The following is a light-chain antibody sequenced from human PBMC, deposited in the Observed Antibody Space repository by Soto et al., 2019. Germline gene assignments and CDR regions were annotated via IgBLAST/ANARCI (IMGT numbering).Light chain of an antibody. J-gene: IGKJ4*01. CDR3: QQYGSSPLT. V-gene: IGKV3-20*01. CDR2: GAS. Sequence: EIVLTQSPGTLSLSPGERATLSCMASQSVSSNLAWYQQKPGQAPRLLIYGASSRATDIPDRFSGSGSGTDFTLTISRLEPEDFAVYYCQQYGSSPLTFGGGTKVDI. CDR1: QSVSSN.